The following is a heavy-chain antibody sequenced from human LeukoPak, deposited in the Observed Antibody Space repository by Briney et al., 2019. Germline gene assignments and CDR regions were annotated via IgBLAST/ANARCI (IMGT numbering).Heavy chain of an antibody. CDR3: AREKAAAGPYWFDP. CDR1: GFTFSSYW. V-gene: IGHV3-7*01. Sequence: GGSLRLSCAASGFTFSSYWMSWVRQAPGKGLEWVANIKQDGSEKYYVDSVKGRFTISRDNAKNSLYLQMNSLRAEDTAVYYCAREKAAAGPYWFDPWGQGTLVTVSS. J-gene: IGHJ5*02. D-gene: IGHD6-13*01. CDR2: IKQDGSEK.